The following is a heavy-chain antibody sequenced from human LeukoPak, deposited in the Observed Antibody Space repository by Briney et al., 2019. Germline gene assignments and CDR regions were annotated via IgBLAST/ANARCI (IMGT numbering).Heavy chain of an antibody. CDR1: GYTFTGYY. Sequence: GASVKVSCKAAGYTFTGYYMHWVRQGPGQGLEWMGWINPNSGGTNYAQKFQGRVTMTRDTSISTAYMELSRLRSDDTAVYYCAREGITMVRGVSSNQYYYYYMDVWGKGTTVTVSS. CDR3: AREGITMVRGVSSNQYYYYYMDV. D-gene: IGHD3-10*01. V-gene: IGHV1-2*02. J-gene: IGHJ6*03. CDR2: INPNSGGT.